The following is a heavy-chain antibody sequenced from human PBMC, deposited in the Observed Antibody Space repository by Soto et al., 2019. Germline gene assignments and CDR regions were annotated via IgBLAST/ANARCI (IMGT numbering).Heavy chain of an antibody. D-gene: IGHD2-2*02. J-gene: IGHJ6*03. CDR3: ARDYSRYCSSTSCYSYYYYMDV. CDR2: ISSSGSTI. V-gene: IGHV3-11*01. CDR1: GFTFSDYY. Sequence: GGSLRLSCAASGFTFSDYYMSWIRQAPGKGLEWVSYISSSGSTIYYADSVKGRFTISRDNAKNSLYLQMNSLRAEDTAVYYCARDYSRYCSSTSCYSYYYYMDVWGKGTTVTVSS.